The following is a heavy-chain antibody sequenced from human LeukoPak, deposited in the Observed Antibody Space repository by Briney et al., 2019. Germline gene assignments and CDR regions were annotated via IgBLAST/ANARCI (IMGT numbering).Heavy chain of an antibody. CDR2: IYYSGST. J-gene: IGHJ4*02. D-gene: IGHD3-10*01. CDR1: GGSISSGDYY. Sequence: TSQTLSLTCTVSGGSISSGDYYWSWIRQPPGKGLEWIGYIYYSGSTYYNPSLKSRVTISADTSKNQFSLKLSSVTAADTAVYYCARILYGGYGSGRYYFDYWGQGTLVTVSS. V-gene: IGHV4-30-4*01. CDR3: ARILYGGYGSGRYYFDY.